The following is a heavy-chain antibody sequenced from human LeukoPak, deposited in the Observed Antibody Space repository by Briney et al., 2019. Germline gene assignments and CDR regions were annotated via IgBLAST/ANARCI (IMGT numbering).Heavy chain of an antibody. D-gene: IGHD2-15*01. CDR2: ISWNSGSI. V-gene: IGHV3-9*01. J-gene: IGHJ6*03. Sequence: GRSLRLSCAASGFTFDDYAMHWVRQAPGKGLEWVSGISWNSGSIGYADSVKGRFTISRDNSKNTVYLQMSSLRAEDTAVYYCAKEGFYCSGGSCYSFYYYYMDVWGKGTTVTVSS. CDR1: GFTFDDYA. CDR3: AKEGFYCSGGSCYSFYYYYMDV.